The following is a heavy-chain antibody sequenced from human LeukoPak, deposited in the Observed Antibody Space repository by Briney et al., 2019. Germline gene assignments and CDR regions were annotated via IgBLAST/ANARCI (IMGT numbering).Heavy chain of an antibody. V-gene: IGHV3-23*01. CDR2: IGGHHTDT. J-gene: IGHJ3*02. D-gene: IGHD3-16*01. CDR3: AKDRQSRNNVWDPFDI. Sequence: GGSLRLSCAASGFTFSDYAMSWVRQAPGKGLEWVSGIGGHHTDTHYADSVRGRFTISRDNSKSTLYLQMNSLRAEDTAAYYCAKDRQSRNNVWDPFDIWGQGTMVTVSS. CDR1: GFTFSDYA.